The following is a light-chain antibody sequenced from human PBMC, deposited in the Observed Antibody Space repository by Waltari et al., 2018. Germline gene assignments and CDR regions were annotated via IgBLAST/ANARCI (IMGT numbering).Light chain of an antibody. Sequence: TCRVSKGIRDFVAGYQQKAGKAPKLLIYAASTLQSGVPSRFSGSGSGTDFTLTISSLQPEDFATYYCQLLNSAQWTFGQGTKVEVK. CDR2: AAS. J-gene: IGKJ1*01. CDR1: KGIRDF. V-gene: IGKV1-9*01. CDR3: QLLNSAQWT.